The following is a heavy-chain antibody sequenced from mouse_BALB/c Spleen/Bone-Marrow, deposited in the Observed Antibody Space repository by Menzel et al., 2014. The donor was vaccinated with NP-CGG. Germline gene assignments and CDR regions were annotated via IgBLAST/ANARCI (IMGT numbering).Heavy chain of an antibody. CDR2: ISSGSSTI. V-gene: IGHV5-17*02. Sequence: EVKLMESGGGLVQPGGSRKLSCAASGFTFSSFGMHWVRQAPEKGLEWVAYISSGSSTIYYADTVKGRFTISRDNSKNTLFLQMTSLRSEDTAMYYCARSYGNYDYAMDYWGQGTSVTVSS. J-gene: IGHJ4*01. D-gene: IGHD2-10*02. CDR1: GFTFSSFG. CDR3: ARSYGNYDYAMDY.